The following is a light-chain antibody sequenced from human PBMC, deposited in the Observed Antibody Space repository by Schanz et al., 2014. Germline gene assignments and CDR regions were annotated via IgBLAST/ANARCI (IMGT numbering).Light chain of an antibody. Sequence: QSVLTQPPSASGTPGQRVAISCSGSSSNVETNYVYWYQQFPGTAPKLLIFGNRQRPSGVPDRFSGSKSGTSASLAISGLRSEDEADYYCAACDDSLSGWVFGGGTKLTVL. CDR2: GNR. J-gene: IGLJ2*01. CDR1: SSNVETNY. CDR3: AACDDSLSGWV. V-gene: IGLV1-47*02.